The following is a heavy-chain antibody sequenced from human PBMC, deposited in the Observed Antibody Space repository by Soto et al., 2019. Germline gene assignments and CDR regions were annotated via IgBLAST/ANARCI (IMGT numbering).Heavy chain of an antibody. CDR1: GDSVTSHY. J-gene: IGHJ4*02. Sequence: SDTLSLTCSFSGDSVTSHYLTWIRQSPGKGLEWIGYIYYSGITNYNPSLKSRLTISVDTSKNQFSLKLSSVTAADTAVYYCARLLSGPSSLDYCGQGTLVTVSS. CDR2: IYYSGIT. V-gene: IGHV4-59*08. CDR3: ARLLSGPSSLDY. D-gene: IGHD3-10*01.